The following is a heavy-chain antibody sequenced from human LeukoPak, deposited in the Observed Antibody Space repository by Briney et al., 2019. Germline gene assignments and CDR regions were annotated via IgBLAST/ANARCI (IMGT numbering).Heavy chain of an antibody. D-gene: IGHD4-17*01. CDR3: ARDYGPTPFDY. CDR2: MYSDGST. Sequence: GGSLRLSCAASAFTVRSNYMTWVPHAPGMGLEWVSVMYSDGSTFYADSVKGRFIMSRDNSKNTLYLQMNSVRAEDTAVYYCARDYGPTPFDYWGQGTLVIVSS. CDR1: AFTVRSNY. J-gene: IGHJ4*02. V-gene: IGHV3-53*01.